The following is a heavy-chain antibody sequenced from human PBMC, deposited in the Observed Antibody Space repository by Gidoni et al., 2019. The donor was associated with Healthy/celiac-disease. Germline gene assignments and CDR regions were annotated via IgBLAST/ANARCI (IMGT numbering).Heavy chain of an antibody. CDR1: GGSFSGYY. J-gene: IGHJ5*02. V-gene: IGHV4-34*01. D-gene: IGHD3-3*01. CDR3: ARVLRFLEWLPRLGYWFDP. Sequence: QVQLQQWGAGLLKPSETLSLTCAVYGGSFSGYYWSWIRQPPGKGLEWIGEINHSGSTNYNPSLKSRVTISVDTSKNQFSLKLSSVTAADTAVYYCARVLRFLEWLPRLGYWFDPWGQGTLVTVSS. CDR2: INHSGST.